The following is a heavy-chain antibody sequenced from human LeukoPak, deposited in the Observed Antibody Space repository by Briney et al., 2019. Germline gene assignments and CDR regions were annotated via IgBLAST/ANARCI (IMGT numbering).Heavy chain of an antibody. CDR1: GGSFSGYY. Sequence: PSETLSLTCAVYGGSFSGYYWSWIRQPPGKGLEWIGEINHSGSTNYNPSLKSRVTISVDTSKNQFSLKLSSVTAADTAVYYCARGPYCSGGSCYDYYYYYGMDVWGQGTTVTVSS. CDR3: ARGPYCSGGSCYDYYYYYGMDV. V-gene: IGHV4-34*01. CDR2: INHSGST. D-gene: IGHD2-15*01. J-gene: IGHJ6*02.